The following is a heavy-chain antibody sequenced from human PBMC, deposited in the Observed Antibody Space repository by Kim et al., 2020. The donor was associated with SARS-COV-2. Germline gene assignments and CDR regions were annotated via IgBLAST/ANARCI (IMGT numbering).Heavy chain of an antibody. Sequence: YADSVKGRFTISRDNSKNTLYLQMNSLRAEDTAVYYCAKSRYSSLYYFDYWGQGTLVTVSS. D-gene: IGHD6-13*01. CDR3: AKSRYSSLYYFDY. J-gene: IGHJ4*02. V-gene: IGHV3-30*02.